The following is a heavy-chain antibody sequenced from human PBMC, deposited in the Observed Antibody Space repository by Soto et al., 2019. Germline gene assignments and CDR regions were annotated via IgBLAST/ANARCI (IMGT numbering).Heavy chain of an antibody. J-gene: IGHJ6*02. Sequence: PRASVKVSCKASGGTFSSYAISWVRQAPGQGLEWMGGIIPIFGTANYAQKFQGRVTITADKSTSTAYMELSSLRSEDTAVYYCARVRGGDYYYYGMDVWGQGTTVTVSS. D-gene: IGHD1-26*01. CDR1: GGTFSSYA. CDR3: ARVRGGDYYYYGMDV. CDR2: IIPIFGTA. V-gene: IGHV1-69*06.